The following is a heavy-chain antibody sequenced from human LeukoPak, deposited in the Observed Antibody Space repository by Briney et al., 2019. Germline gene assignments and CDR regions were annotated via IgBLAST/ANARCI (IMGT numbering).Heavy chain of an antibody. V-gene: IGHV1-2*02. Sequence: RASVKVSCKASGYTFTGYYMHWVRQAPGQGLEWMGWINPNSGGTNYAQKFQGRVTMTRDTSISTAYMELSRLRSDDTAVYYCARVMYGSGWSFDYWGQGTLVTVSS. CDR1: GYTFTGYY. J-gene: IGHJ4*02. CDR3: ARVMYGSGWSFDY. D-gene: IGHD6-19*01. CDR2: INPNSGGT.